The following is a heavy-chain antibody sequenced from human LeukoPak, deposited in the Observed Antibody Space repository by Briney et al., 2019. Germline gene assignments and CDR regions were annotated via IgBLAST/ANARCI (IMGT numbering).Heavy chain of an antibody. CDR3: ARGSGGSYYDSDY. CDR1: GGTFSSYA. D-gene: IGHD1-26*01. J-gene: IGHJ4*02. Sequence: SVKVSCKASGGTFSSYAISWVRQAPGQGLEWMGRIIPTFHKSNYAQKFQGRVTITADKSTSTAYMELSSLRSEDTAVYYCARGSGGSYYDSDYWGQGTLVTVSS. V-gene: IGHV1-69*04. CDR2: IIPTFHKS.